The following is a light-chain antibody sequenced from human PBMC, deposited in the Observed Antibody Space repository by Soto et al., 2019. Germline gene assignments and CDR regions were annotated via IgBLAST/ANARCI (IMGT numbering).Light chain of an antibody. J-gene: IGKJ1*01. CDR1: QTISSW. V-gene: IGKV1-5*03. Sequence: DIQMTQSPSTLSGSVGDRVTITCRASQTISSWLAWYQQKPGKAPKLLIYKASTLKSGVTSRFSGSGSGTEFTLTISSLQPDDFATYYCQHYNSYSEEFGQGTKVDLK. CDR2: KAS. CDR3: QHYNSYSEE.